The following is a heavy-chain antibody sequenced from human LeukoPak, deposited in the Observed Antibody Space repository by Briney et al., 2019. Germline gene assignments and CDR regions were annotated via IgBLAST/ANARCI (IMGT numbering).Heavy chain of an antibody. Sequence: GGSLRLSCAASGFTFSSDAMSWVRQAPGKGLEWVSAISGSGGSTYYADSVKGRFTISRDNSKNTLYLQMNSLKTEDTAMYYCAKELAYCGGDCYSAFDMWGQGTMVTVSS. V-gene: IGHV3-23*01. CDR1: GFTFSSDA. D-gene: IGHD2-21*02. CDR3: AKELAYCGGDCYSAFDM. J-gene: IGHJ3*02. CDR2: ISGSGGST.